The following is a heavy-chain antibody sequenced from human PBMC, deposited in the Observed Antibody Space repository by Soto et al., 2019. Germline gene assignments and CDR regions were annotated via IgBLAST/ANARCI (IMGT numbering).Heavy chain of an antibody. V-gene: IGHV1-69*12. CDR2: IIPIFGIT. D-gene: IGHD1-26*01. J-gene: IGHJ4*02. CDR3: TREAWGVGTTTSDY. CDR1: GGTFSSYA. Sequence: QVQLVQSGAEVKKPGSSVKVSCKASGGTFSSYAISWVRQAPGQGLEWMGGIIPIFGITNYAQKFQGRVTITADESTITAYMELSSLRSEDTAVYYCTREAWGVGTTTSDYWGQGTLVTVSS.